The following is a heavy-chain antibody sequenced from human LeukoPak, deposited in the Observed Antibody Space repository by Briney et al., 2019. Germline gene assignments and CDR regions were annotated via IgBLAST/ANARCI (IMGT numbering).Heavy chain of an antibody. D-gene: IGHD5-24*01. V-gene: IGHV3-7*01. J-gene: IGHJ3*02. CDR3: AGDEGWTFDI. CDR2: IQKDGGDQ. Sequence: GGSLRLSCAASGVTFSTHSMSWFRQAPGKGLEWVALIQKDGGDQYYVASLKGRFTISRDNAKNSLYLQMYALRADDTAVYYCAGDEGWTFDIWGQGKKVTVSS. CDR1: GVTFSTHS.